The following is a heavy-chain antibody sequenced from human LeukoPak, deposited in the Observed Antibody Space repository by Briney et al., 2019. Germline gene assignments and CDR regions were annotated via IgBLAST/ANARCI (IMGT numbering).Heavy chain of an antibody. CDR3: ARTRYYYGSRSYGAPYYFDY. J-gene: IGHJ4*02. Sequence: GGSLRLSCAASGFIFSSYEMNWVRQAPGKGLEWVSYISGSGSTIYYADSVKGRFTISRDNAKNSLYLQMNSLRAEDTAVYYCARTRYYYGSRSYGAPYYFDYWGQGTLVTVSS. CDR2: ISGSGSTI. CDR1: GFIFSSYE. D-gene: IGHD3-10*01. V-gene: IGHV3-48*03.